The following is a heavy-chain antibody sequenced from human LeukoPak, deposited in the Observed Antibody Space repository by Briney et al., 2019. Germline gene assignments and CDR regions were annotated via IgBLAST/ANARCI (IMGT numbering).Heavy chain of an antibody. J-gene: IGHJ4*02. D-gene: IGHD3-9*01. V-gene: IGHV4-34*01. CDR3: ARIRCGHSGSVCYNH. CDR2: ICHTEGT. CDR1: GVSINDYY. Sequence: SGTLSLTCGVFGVSINDYYWSWIRQSPGKGLEWIGEICHTEGTRYNPSLESRVTMSVGTSENQLSLKLIFVTAADTAVYYCARIRCGHSGSVCYNHWGLGTLVTVSS.